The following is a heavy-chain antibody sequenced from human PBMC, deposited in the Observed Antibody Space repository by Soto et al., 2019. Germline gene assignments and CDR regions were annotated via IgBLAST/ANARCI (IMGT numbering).Heavy chain of an antibody. Sequence: QVHLGQSGAEVKKPGASVKVSCKASGYTFTSYVITWVRQAPGQGLEWMGWISAHKGNTDYAQKFQGRVIVTRDTSTSTAYMELRCLRSDDTAVYYCTRVRYGDYWGQGALVTVSS. D-gene: IGHD1-1*01. V-gene: IGHV1-18*01. CDR3: TRVRYGDY. CDR2: ISAHKGNT. J-gene: IGHJ4*02. CDR1: GYTFTSYV.